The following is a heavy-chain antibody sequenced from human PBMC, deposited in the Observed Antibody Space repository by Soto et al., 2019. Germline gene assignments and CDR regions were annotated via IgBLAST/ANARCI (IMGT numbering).Heavy chain of an antibody. CDR2: TYYRSKWYN. CDR1: GDSVSSNSAA. D-gene: IGHD2-2*01. V-gene: IGHV6-1*01. Sequence: PSQTLSLTCAISGDSVSSNSAAWNWIRQSPSRGLEWLGRTYYRSKWYNDYAVSVKSRITINPDTSKNKFSLQLNSVTPEDTAVYYCARARFCSSTSCYYYYYYGMDVWGQGTTVTVSS. CDR3: ARARFCSSTSCYYYYYYGMDV. J-gene: IGHJ6*02.